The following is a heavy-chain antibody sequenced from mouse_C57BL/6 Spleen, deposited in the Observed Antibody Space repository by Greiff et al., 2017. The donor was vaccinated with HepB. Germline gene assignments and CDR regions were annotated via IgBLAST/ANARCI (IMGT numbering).Heavy chain of an antibody. CDR1: GFTFSDYG. CDR2: ISSGSSTI. D-gene: IGHD2-2*01. V-gene: IGHV5-17*01. CDR3: ARHGNDVDYFDY. J-gene: IGHJ2*01. Sequence: EVMLVESGGGLVKPGGSLKLSCAASGFTFSDYGMHWVRQAPEKGLEWVAYISSGSSTIYYADTVKGRFTISRDNAKNTLFLQMTSLRSEDTAMYYCARHGNDVDYFDYWGQGTTLTVSS.